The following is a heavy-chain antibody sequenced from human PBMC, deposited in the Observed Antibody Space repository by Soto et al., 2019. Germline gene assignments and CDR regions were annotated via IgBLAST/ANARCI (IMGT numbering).Heavy chain of an antibody. D-gene: IGHD4-17*01. CDR3: ARTGVLYGGNSGLHAFDI. CDR2: ISAYNGNT. CDR1: GYTFTSYG. Sequence: ASVKVSCKASGYTFTSYGISWVRQAPGQGLEWMGWISAYNGNTNYAQKLQGGVTMTTDTSTSTAYMELRSLRSDDTAVYYCARTGVLYGGNSGLHAFDIWGQGTMVTVSS. J-gene: IGHJ3*02. V-gene: IGHV1-18*04.